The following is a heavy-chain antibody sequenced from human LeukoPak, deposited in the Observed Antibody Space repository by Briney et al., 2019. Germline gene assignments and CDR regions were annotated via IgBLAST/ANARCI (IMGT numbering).Heavy chain of an antibody. CDR3: ARHSEGLGYCSGGSCPHFDY. CDR1: GGSISSYY. D-gene: IGHD2-15*01. Sequence: SETLSLTCTVSGGSISSYYWSWIRQPPGKGLEWIGYIYYSGSTNYNPSLKSRVTISVDTSKNQFSLKLSSVTAADTAVYYCARHSEGLGYCSGGSCPHFDYWGQGTLVTVSS. CDR2: IYYSGST. J-gene: IGHJ4*02. V-gene: IGHV4-59*08.